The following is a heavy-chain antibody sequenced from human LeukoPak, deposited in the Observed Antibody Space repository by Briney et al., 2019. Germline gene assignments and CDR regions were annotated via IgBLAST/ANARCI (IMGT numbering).Heavy chain of an antibody. Sequence: SETLSLTCTVSGGSISSGDYYWSWIRQPPGKGLEWIGYIYYSGSTYYNPSLKSRVTISVDTSKNQFFLKLSSVTAADTAVYYCARAGGFYDFWSGYPFDYWGQGTLVTVSS. J-gene: IGHJ4*02. D-gene: IGHD3-3*01. CDR3: ARAGGFYDFWSGYPFDY. CDR2: IYYSGST. V-gene: IGHV4-30-4*08. CDR1: GGSISSGDYY.